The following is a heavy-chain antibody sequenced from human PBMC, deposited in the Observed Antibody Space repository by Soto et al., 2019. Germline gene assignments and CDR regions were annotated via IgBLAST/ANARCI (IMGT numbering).Heavy chain of an antibody. CDR3: ARIRVSSDHEPPDFDS. D-gene: IGHD3-16*01. CDR1: GYTLNFYG. V-gene: IGHV1-18*01. CDR2: ISGFNANT. Sequence: GASVKVSCKASGYTLNFYGRTWVRQAPGEGREWMGWISGFNANTNYEADLQGRVTMLTDSSMSPAYMELRGLRSDATDVYSCARIRVSSDHEPPDFDSWGQGTLVTVSS. J-gene: IGHJ4*02.